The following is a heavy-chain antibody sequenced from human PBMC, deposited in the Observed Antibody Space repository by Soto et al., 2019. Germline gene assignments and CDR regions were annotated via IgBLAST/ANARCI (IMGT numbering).Heavy chain of an antibody. J-gene: IGHJ5*02. CDR3: VKAGLTSMISWFDP. V-gene: IGHV3-30-3*01. D-gene: IGHD5-18*01. Sequence: PGGSLRLSCAASGFTFSSYAMHWVRQAPGKGLEWVAVISYDGSNKYYADSVKGRFTISRDNSKNTLYLQMNSLRAEDTAVYHCVKAGLTSMISWFDPWGQGTLVTVSS. CDR1: GFTFSSYA. CDR2: ISYDGSNK.